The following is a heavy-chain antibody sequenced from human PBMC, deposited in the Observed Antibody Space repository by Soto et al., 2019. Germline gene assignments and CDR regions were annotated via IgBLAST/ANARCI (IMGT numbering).Heavy chain of an antibody. CDR2: INPHSGGT. CDR3: ARGSGPYYYYGMDV. V-gene: IGHV1-2*04. J-gene: IGHJ6*02. D-gene: IGHD3-10*01. CDR1: GYTFTGYY. Sequence: ASVKVSCKASGYTFTGYYMHWVRQAPGQGLEWMGWINPHSGGTNYAQKFQGWVTMTRDTSISTAYMELSRLRSDDTAVYYCARGSGPYYYYGMDVWGQGTTVTVSS.